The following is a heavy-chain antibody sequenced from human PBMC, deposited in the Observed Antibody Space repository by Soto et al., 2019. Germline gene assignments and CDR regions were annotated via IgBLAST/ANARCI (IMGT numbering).Heavy chain of an antibody. V-gene: IGHV3-30-3*01. D-gene: IGHD7-27*01. CDR3: AREGGTGHFDY. CDR1: GFTFSSYA. J-gene: IGHJ4*02. CDR2: ISYDGSNK. Sequence: QVQLVESGGGVVQPGRSLRLSCAASGFTFSSYAMHWVRQAPGKGLEWVAVISYDGSNKYYADSVKGRFTISRDNSKNTLYPQMNSLRAEDTAVYYCAREGGTGHFDYWGQGTLVTVSS.